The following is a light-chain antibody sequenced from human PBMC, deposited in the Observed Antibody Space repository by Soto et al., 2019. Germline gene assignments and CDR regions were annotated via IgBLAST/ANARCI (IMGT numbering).Light chain of an antibody. J-gene: IGKJ4*01. V-gene: IGKV3-15*01. Sequence: EIVMTQSPATLSMSPGERATLSCRASQSVSVNLAWYQLKPGQPPRLLIYGASTRASGIPARFSGGGSGTEFTLPINGLQSEDFAVYYCKQHNNWPPLTFGGGTKVEIK. CDR2: GAS. CDR1: QSVSVN. CDR3: KQHNNWPPLT.